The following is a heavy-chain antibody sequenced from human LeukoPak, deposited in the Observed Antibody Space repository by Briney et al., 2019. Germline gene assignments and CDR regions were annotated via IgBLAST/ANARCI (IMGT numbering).Heavy chain of an antibody. D-gene: IGHD3-22*01. CDR3: ARVAEGYFPFDY. J-gene: IGHJ4*02. CDR1: GYTFTSYY. CDR2: INPSGGST. Sequence: ASVKVSCKAYGYTFTSYYMHWVRQAPGQGLEWMGIINPSGGSTSYAQKFQGRVTMTRDTSTSTVYMELSSLRSEDTAVYYCARVAEGYFPFDYWGQGTLVTVSS. V-gene: IGHV1-46*01.